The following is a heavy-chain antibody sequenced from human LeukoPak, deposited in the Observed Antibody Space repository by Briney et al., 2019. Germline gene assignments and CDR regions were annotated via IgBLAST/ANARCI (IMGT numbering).Heavy chain of an antibody. CDR1: GYSISSGYY. CDR2: IYQSGST. J-gene: IGHJ4*02. Sequence: PSETLSLTCSVSGYSISSGYYWGWIRQSPGKGLEWIGSIYQSGSTYYNPSLKSRVTISVHTSKNQFSLKLSSVSAADTAVYYCARWPRGFIWFGELSHDWGQGTLVTVSS. V-gene: IGHV4-38-2*02. D-gene: IGHD3-10*01. CDR3: ARWPRGFIWFGELSHD.